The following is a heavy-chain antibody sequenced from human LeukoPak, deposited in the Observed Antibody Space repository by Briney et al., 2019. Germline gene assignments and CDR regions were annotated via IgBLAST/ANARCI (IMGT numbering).Heavy chain of an antibody. CDR1: GFTFSSYA. CDR3: AKGYQLLSPPPYYYGMDV. CDR2: ISGSGDST. Sequence: GGSLRLSSAASGFTFSSYAMSWVRQAPGKGLEWVSAISGSGDSTYYADSVKGRFTISRDNSKNTLYLQMNSLRAEDTAVYYCAKGYQLLSPPPYYYGMDVWGQGTTVTVSS. V-gene: IGHV3-23*01. J-gene: IGHJ6*02. D-gene: IGHD2-2*01.